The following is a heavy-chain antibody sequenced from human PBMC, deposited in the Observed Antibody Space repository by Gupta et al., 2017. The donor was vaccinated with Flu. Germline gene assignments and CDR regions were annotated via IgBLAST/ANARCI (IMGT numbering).Heavy chain of an antibody. CDR2: ISGSGGST. Sequence: SDAMSWVRQSPGKGLEWVSAISGSGGSTYYADSVKGRFTISRDNSKNTLYLQMNSLRAEDTAVYYCAKISPIVVVPAAMAWGQGTLVTVSS. CDR3: AKISPIVVVPAAMA. J-gene: IGHJ5*02. D-gene: IGHD2-2*01. CDR1: SDA. V-gene: IGHV3-23*01.